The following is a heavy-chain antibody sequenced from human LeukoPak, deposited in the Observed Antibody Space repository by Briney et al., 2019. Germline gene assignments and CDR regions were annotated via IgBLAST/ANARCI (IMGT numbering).Heavy chain of an antibody. CDR3: ARHHYNGDQLYYYYYYMDV. D-gene: IGHD4-17*01. CDR2: IYYSGST. CDR1: GGSISSSSYY. J-gene: IGHJ6*03. V-gene: IGHV4-39*01. Sequence: PSETLSLTCTVSGGSISSSSYYWGWIRQPPGKGLEWIGSIYYSGSTYYNPSLKSRVTISVDTSKNQFSLKLSSVTAADTAVYYCARHHYNGDQLYYYYYYMDVWGKGTTVTISS.